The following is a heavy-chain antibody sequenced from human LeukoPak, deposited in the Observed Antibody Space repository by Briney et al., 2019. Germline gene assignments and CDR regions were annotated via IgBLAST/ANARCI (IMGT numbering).Heavy chain of an antibody. J-gene: IGHJ4*02. D-gene: IGHD5/OR15-5a*01. V-gene: IGHV3-53*01. CDR3: ARGGQYSVYYYFDY. CDR2: IYSGGST. Sequence: GGSLRLSCAASGFTVSSNYMSWVRQAPGKGLEWVSVIYSGGSTYYADSVKGRFTISRDNAKNSLYLQMNSLRAEDTALYYCARGGQYSVYYYFDYWGQGTLVTVSS. CDR1: GFTVSSNY.